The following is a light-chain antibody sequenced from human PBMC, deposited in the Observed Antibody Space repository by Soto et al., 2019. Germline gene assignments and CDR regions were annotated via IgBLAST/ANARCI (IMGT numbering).Light chain of an antibody. CDR1: QSVNSLY. CDR2: GAS. J-gene: IGKJ1*01. V-gene: IGKV3-20*01. CDR3: QQYGGSPRT. Sequence: EIALTQSPGTLSLSPGERATLSCRSSQSVNSLYVAWYQQQPGQAPRLLKDGASSRATSIPDRCSGSGSGTDLTPTISRLEPEDVALYYCQQYGGSPRTLGQGTKVDIK.